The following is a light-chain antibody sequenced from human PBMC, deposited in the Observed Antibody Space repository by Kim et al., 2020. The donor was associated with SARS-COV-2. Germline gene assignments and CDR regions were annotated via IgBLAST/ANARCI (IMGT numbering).Light chain of an antibody. CDR3: HQSGGLPHT. J-gene: IGKJ2*01. Sequence: SGTPKWKVNITCRASQSIGSSLHWYQQKPGQAPKLLSKYASQSFSGVPSRFSGSGSGTDFTLTISSLEAEDAATYYCHQSGGLPHTFGQGTKLEI. V-gene: IGKV6-21*01. CDR2: YAS. CDR1: QSIGSS.